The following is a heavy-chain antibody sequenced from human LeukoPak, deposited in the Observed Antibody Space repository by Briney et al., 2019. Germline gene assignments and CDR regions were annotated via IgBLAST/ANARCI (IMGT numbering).Heavy chain of an antibody. CDR3: AKDRGLREYYFDY. CDR2: IRYDGSNK. D-gene: IGHD3-16*01. CDR1: EFTFSSYG. J-gene: IGHJ4*02. V-gene: IGHV3-30*02. Sequence: GGSLRLSCAASEFTFSSYGMHWVRQAPGKGLEWVAFIRYDGSNKYYADSVKGRFTISRDNSKNTLYLQMNSLRAEDTAVYYCAKDRGLREYYFDYWGQGTLVTVSS.